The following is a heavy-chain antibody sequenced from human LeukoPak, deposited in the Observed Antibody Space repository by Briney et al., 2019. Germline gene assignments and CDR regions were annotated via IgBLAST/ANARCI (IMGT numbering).Heavy chain of an antibody. Sequence: GGSLRLSCAASGFTVSSDYMSWVRQAPGKGLEWVSVIYSGGSTYYADSVKGRFTISRDNSKNTLYLQMNSLRAEDTAVYYCARVSRIAAAGELNWFDPWGQGTLVTVSS. CDR2: IYSGGST. CDR1: GFTVSSDY. V-gene: IGHV3-53*01. D-gene: IGHD6-13*01. J-gene: IGHJ5*02. CDR3: ARVSRIAAAGELNWFDP.